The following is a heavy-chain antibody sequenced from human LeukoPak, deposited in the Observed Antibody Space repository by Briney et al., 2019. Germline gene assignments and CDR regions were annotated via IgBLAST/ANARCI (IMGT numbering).Heavy chain of an antibody. CDR3: ARDHVYYGSGSPPDV. Sequence: PGGSLRLSCAASGFTFSSYAMSWVRQAPGKGLEWVSGIGGSGVNTYYADSVKGRFTISRDNAKNSLYLQMNSLRAEDTAVYYCARDHVYYGSGSPPDVWGQGTTVTVSS. J-gene: IGHJ6*02. D-gene: IGHD3-10*01. CDR1: GFTFSSYA. CDR2: IGGSGVNT. V-gene: IGHV3-23*01.